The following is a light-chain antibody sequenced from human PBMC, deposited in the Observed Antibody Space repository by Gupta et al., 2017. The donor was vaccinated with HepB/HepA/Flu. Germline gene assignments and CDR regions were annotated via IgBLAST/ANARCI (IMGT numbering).Light chain of an antibody. CDR1: QSLLSSADNMNY. CDR2: WAS. V-gene: IGKV4-1*01. CDR3: QQSYTSPET. Sequence: IVMAQSPDSLAVSLGERATINCKPSQSLLSSADNMNYLAWFQQKPGQPPKMLFYWASSRESGVPDRFSASGSGTDFTLTIAGLQAEDAAVYYCQQSYTSPETFGPGTKVEIK. J-gene: IGKJ1*01.